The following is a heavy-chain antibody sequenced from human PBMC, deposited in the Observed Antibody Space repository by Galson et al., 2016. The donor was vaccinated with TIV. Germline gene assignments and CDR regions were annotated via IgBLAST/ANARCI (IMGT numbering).Heavy chain of an antibody. CDR1: GFTFSSYW. D-gene: IGHD6-19*01. CDR3: ARKAVDY. Sequence: SLRLSCAASGFTFSSYWMTWVRQAPGKGLEWVANMNQHGSEKYYVDSVKGRFTISRDNAKSSLYLQMNSLRAEDTAVYYCARKAVDYWGQGTLVTVSS. J-gene: IGHJ4*02. V-gene: IGHV3-7*01. CDR2: MNQHGSEK.